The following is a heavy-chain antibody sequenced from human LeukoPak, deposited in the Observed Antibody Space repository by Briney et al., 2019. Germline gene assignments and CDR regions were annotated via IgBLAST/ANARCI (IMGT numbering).Heavy chain of an antibody. CDR3: ARDLSDILTGYYDHAFDI. V-gene: IGHV3-23*01. D-gene: IGHD3-9*01. CDR1: GFTFSSYS. CDR2: ISGSGGSA. Sequence: GGSLRLSCAASGFTFSSYSMNWVRQAPGKGLEWVSAISGSGGSAYYADSVKGRFTISRDNSKNTLYLQMNSLRAEDTAVYYCARDLSDILTGYYDHAFDIWGQGTMVTVSS. J-gene: IGHJ3*02.